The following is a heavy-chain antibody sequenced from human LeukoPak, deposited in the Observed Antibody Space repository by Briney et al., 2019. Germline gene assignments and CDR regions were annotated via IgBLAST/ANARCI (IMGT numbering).Heavy chain of an antibody. J-gene: IGHJ4*02. Sequence: GGTLRLSCVASGFTFSSHGMNWVRQAPGKGLEWVSGITSGTRTYYADSVKGRFAISRDNSKNTMYLQMNSLRAEDTAVYYCARDISWPGFDYWGQGILVTVSS. CDR3: ARDISWPGFDY. D-gene: IGHD3-10*01. CDR2: ITSGTRT. CDR1: GFTFSSHG. V-gene: IGHV3-23*01.